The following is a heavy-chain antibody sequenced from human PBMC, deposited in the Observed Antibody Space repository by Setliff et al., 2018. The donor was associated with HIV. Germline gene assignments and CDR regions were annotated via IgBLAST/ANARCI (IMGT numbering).Heavy chain of an antibody. CDR2: ISYDAVNK. CDR1: GFTFNSYG. J-gene: IGHJ5*01. Sequence: GGSLRLSCVASGFTFNSYGMHWVRQAPGKGLEWVAFISYDAVNKYYADSVKGRFNISRDNSKNTLYLQMMSLRPDDTALYYCARDARISLSGVTPPPNWVDSWSHGTLVTVSS. V-gene: IGHV3-30*03. CDR3: ARDARISLSGVTPPPNWVDS. D-gene: IGHD3-3*01.